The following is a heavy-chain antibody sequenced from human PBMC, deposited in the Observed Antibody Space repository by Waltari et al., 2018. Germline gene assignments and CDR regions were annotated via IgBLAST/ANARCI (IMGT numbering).Heavy chain of an antibody. D-gene: IGHD6-6*01. CDR3: ARELAARRRAQLFYY. CDR1: GGSFSSYA. CDR2: IIPIFGTA. Sequence: QVQLVQSGAEVKKPGSSVMVSCKASGGSFSSYAISWVRQAPGQGLEWMGGIIPIFGTANYAQKFQGRVTITTDESTSTAYMELSSLRSEDTAVYYCARELAARRRAQLFYYWGQGTLVTVSS. J-gene: IGHJ4*02. V-gene: IGHV1-69*05.